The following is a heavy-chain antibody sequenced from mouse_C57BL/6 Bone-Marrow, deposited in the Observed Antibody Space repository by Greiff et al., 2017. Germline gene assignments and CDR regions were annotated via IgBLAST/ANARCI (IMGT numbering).Heavy chain of an antibody. D-gene: IGHD1-1*01. CDR3: ARSLTVVATDAMDY. CDR2: IYPRSGNT. V-gene: IGHV1-81*01. Sequence: QVQLQQSGAELARPGASVKLSCKASGYTFTSYGISWVKQRTGQGLEWIGEIYPRSGNTYYNEKFKGKATLTADKSSSTAYMELRSLTSEDSAVYFCARSLTVVATDAMDYWGQGTSVTVSS. J-gene: IGHJ4*01. CDR1: GYTFTSYG.